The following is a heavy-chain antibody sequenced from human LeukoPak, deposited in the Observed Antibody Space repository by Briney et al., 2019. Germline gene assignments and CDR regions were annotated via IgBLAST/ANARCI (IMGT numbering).Heavy chain of an antibody. CDR3: ARSGGSGSYNYYMDV. D-gene: IGHD3-10*01. V-gene: IGHV4-59*01. J-gene: IGHJ6*03. CDR2: IYYSGST. Sequence: PSETLSLTCTVSGGSISSYYWSWIRQPPGKGLEWIGYIYYSGSTNYNPSLKSRVTISVDTSKNQFSLKLSSVTAADTAVYYCARSGGSGSYNYYMDVWGKGTTVTASS. CDR1: GGSISSYY.